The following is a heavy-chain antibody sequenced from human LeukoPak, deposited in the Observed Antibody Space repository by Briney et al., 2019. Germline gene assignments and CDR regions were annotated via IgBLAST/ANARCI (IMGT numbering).Heavy chain of an antibody. CDR1: GGSISSSSYY. V-gene: IGHV4-61*01. D-gene: IGHD2-2*01. Sequence: SETLSLTCTVSGGSISSSSYYWSWIRQPPGKGLEWIGYIYYSRSTNYNPSLKSRVTITVDTSKNQFSMKLSSVTAADTAVYYCARGCSSTSCSRSEYYYYYYYMDVWGKGTTVTVSS. CDR3: ARGCSSTSCSRSEYYYYYYYMDV. CDR2: IYYSRST. J-gene: IGHJ6*03.